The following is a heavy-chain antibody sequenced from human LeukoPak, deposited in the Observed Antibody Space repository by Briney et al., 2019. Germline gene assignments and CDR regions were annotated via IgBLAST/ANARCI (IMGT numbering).Heavy chain of an antibody. D-gene: IGHD1-26*01. CDR3: ARPKVRELVFDY. CDR1: GGSISSSSYY. J-gene: IGHJ4*02. CDR2: IYYSGST. Sequence: PPETLSLTCTVSGGSISSSSYYWGWIRQPPGKGLEWIGSIYYSGSTYYNPSLKSRVTISVDTSKNQFSLKLSSVTAADTAVYYCARPKVRELVFDYWGQGTLVTVSS. V-gene: IGHV4-39*01.